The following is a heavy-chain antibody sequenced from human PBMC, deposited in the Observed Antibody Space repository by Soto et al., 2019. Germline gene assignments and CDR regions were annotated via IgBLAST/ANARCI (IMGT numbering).Heavy chain of an antibody. J-gene: IGHJ5*02. Sequence: GGSLRLSCAASGFNFSNHWMHWVRQRPAEGLVWVSRITSDGKSKAYAESVKGRFAISRDNAKNTLYLQMNGLTAEDTAVYYCARESGDWPLNWFDPWGKGTLVTV. CDR1: GFNFSNHW. V-gene: IGHV3-74*01. D-gene: IGHD2-21*02. CDR3: ARESGDWPLNWFDP. CDR2: ITSDGKSK.